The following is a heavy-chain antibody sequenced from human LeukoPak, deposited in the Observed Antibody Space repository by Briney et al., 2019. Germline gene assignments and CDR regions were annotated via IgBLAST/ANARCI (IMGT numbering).Heavy chain of an antibody. J-gene: IGHJ1*01. V-gene: IGHV3-23*01. CDR1: GFTFSTYA. CDR2: ISASGANT. Sequence: GGSLRLSCTASGFTFSTYAMTWVRQAPGEGLEWVSGISASGANTFYADSVKGRFTTFRDNSKNTLYLQLNSLRAEDTAVYYCAKASGSSATRVYFQHWGQGTLVTVSS. CDR3: AKASGSSATRVYFQH. D-gene: IGHD6-6*01.